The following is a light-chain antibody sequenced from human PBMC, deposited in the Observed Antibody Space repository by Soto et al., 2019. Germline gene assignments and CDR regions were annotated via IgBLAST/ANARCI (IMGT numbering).Light chain of an antibody. V-gene: IGKV1-5*03. CDR3: QQRNNWPKT. CDR1: QTIGTW. J-gene: IGKJ1*01. CDR2: KAS. Sequence: DIQMTQSPSTLSASVGDTVTITCRASQTIGTWLAWYQQKPAKAPKLLIYKASTLESGVPSRFSGSGSGTEFTLTISSLEPEDFAVYYCQQRNNWPKTFGQGTKVDIK.